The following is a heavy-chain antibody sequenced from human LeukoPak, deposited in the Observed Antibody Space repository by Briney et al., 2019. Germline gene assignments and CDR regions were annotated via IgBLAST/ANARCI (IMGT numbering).Heavy chain of an antibody. CDR1: GDSMSSEKYY. CDR3: ARLHIVMVPPASRPFDY. D-gene: IGHD2-21*01. V-gene: IGHV4-39*01. Sequence: PSETLSLTCTVSGDSMSSEKYYWGWVRQPPGEGLEWIGSISYSGTTYYNPSLKSRVTVSVDTSKNQFSLRLRSVTAADTAVYYCARLHIVMVPPASRPFDYWGRGTLITVSS. CDR2: ISYSGTT. J-gene: IGHJ4*02.